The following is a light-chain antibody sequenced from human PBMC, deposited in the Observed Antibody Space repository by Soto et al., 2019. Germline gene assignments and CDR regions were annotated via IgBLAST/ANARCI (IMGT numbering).Light chain of an antibody. CDR2: DNT. V-gene: IGLV1-51*01. CDR3: GTWDSSLSAAI. J-gene: IGLJ1*01. CDR1: SSNIGNNY. Sequence: QSVLTQPPSVSAAPGQRVTNSCSGSSSNIGNNYVSWYQQLPGTAPKLLIYDNTKRPSGIPDRFSASKSGTSATLGITGLQTGDEADYYCGTWDSSLSAAIFG.